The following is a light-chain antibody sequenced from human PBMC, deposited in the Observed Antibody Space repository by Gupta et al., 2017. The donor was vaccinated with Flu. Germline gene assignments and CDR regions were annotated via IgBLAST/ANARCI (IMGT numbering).Light chain of an antibody. CDR2: EVS. Sequence: QSALTQPASMSGSPGQSITISCTGTSSDVGYYNYVSWYQQHPGKAPKLMVYEVSNRPSGVSNRFSGSKAGNTASLTISGRQEEDEAEYYCNADTSSRTWVFGGGTKRTVL. V-gene: IGLV2-14*01. CDR1: SSDVGYYNY. CDR3: NADTSSRTWV. J-gene: IGLJ3*02.